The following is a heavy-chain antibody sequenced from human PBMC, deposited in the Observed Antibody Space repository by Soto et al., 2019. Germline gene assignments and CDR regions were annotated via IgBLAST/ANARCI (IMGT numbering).Heavy chain of an antibody. CDR1: RGSVRSGSYH. CDR2: IYYSGTT. V-gene: IGHV4-61*01. D-gene: IGHD3-10*01. Sequence: SETLSLTCTVSRGSVRSGSYHWSWIRQSPGKGLEWIGYIYYSGTTKYNPSLKSRVTISLDTSKNQFSLKLSSVTAADTAVYYCAGGLWFGFDYCGQGTLVT. J-gene: IGHJ4*02. CDR3: AGGLWFGFDY.